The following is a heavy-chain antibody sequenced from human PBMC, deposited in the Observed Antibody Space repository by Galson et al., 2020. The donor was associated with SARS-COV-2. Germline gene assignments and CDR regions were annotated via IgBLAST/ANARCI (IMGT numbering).Heavy chain of an antibody. CDR3: ARQKGYTYGVFDY. CDR1: GYSISSGYY. V-gene: IGHV4-38-2*01. Sequence: SETLSLTCGVSGYSISSGYYWGWIRQPPGKGLEWIGTIHHSGRTYYNRSLKSRVTISVDTSNNQFSLRLSSVTAADTAVYFCARQKGYTYGVFDYWGQGTLVTVSS. J-gene: IGHJ4*02. CDR2: IHHSGRT. D-gene: IGHD5-18*01.